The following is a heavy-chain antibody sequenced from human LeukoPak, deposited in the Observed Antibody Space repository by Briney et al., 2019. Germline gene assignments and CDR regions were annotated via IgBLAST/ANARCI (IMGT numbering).Heavy chain of an antibody. CDR2: IYYSGST. V-gene: IGHV4-30-4*01. CDR3: AREYGVYCGGDCYSGMSYYYYGMDV. D-gene: IGHD2-21*02. Sequence: PSETLSLTCTVSGGSVSSGDYYWSWIRQPPGKGLEWIGYIYYSGSTYYNPSLKSRVTISVDTSKNQFSLKLSSVTAADTAVYYCAREYGVYCGGDCYSGMSYYYYGMDVWGQGTTVTVSS. CDR1: GGSVSSGDYY. J-gene: IGHJ6*02.